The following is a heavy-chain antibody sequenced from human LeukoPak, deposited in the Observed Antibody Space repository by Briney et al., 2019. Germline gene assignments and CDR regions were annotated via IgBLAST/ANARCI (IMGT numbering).Heavy chain of an antibody. V-gene: IGHV3-9*01. CDR2: ISWNSGSI. CDR1: GFTFDDYA. Sequence: HPGGSLRLSCAASGFTFDDYAMHWVRQAPGKGLEWVSGISWNSGSIGYADSVKGRFTISRDNAKNSLYLQMNSLRAEDTALYYCAKDKSDSSGPFDYWGQGTLVTVSS. CDR3: AKDKSDSSGPFDY. D-gene: IGHD6-19*01. J-gene: IGHJ4*02.